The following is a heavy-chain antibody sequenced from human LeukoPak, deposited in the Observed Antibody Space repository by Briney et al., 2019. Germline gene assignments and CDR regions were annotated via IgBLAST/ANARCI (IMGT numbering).Heavy chain of an antibody. D-gene: IGHD3-22*01. CDR3: ARDDSGASGAFDI. V-gene: IGHV4-39*07. J-gene: IGHJ3*02. CDR2: MYYSGIT. Sequence: SETLSLTCTVSGGSISNSNYYWGWIRQPPGKGLEWIGNMYYSGITYYNPSLKSRVTISVDTSKNQFSLKLNSVTAADTAVYYCARDDSGASGAFDIWGQGTMVTVSS. CDR1: GGSISNSNYY.